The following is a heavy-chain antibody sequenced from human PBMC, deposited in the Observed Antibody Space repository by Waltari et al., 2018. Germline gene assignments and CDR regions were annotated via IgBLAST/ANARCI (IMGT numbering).Heavy chain of an antibody. J-gene: IGHJ4*02. V-gene: IGHV3-21*01. CDR3: ARDSSILDY. D-gene: IGHD3-3*02. Sequence: EVQLVESGGGLVKPGGSLRLSCAASGFTFSSHSRNWVRQAPGKGLELVSSISSSSNYIYYADSVKGRFAISRDNAKNSLYLQMNSLRADDTAVYYCARDSSILDYWGQGTLVTVSS. CDR1: GFTFSSHS. CDR2: ISSSSNYI.